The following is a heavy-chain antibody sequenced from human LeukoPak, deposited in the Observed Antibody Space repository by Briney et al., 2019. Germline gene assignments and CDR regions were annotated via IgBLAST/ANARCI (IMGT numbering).Heavy chain of an antibody. D-gene: IGHD2-15*01. CDR2: ISDSGGRT. CDR1: GITLSNYG. CDR3: AKRGVVIRDILVGFHKEAYYFDS. Sequence: QAGGSLRLSCAVSGITLSNYGMSWVRQAPGKGLEWVAGISDSGGRTNYADSVKGRFTISRDNSKNTLYLQMNSLRAEDTAVYFCAKRGVVIRDILVGFHKEAYYFDSWGQGALVTVSS. J-gene: IGHJ4*02. V-gene: IGHV3-23*01.